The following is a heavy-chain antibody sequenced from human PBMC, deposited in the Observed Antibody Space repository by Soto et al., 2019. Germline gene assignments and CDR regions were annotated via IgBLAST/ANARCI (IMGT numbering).Heavy chain of an antibody. CDR1: GGSFTGYF. V-gene: IGHV4-34*01. D-gene: IGHD5-18*01. Sequence: SETLSLTCAVYGGSFTGYFWSWIRQSPGKGLEWIGEVNHRGETNYSPSLKSRLTISGDTSKNHISLKLRSVTAADTAVYYCARGKRMQLWLKSYFDTWSQGTPVTVSS. CDR3: ARGKRMQLWLKSYFDT. CDR2: VNHRGET. J-gene: IGHJ4*02.